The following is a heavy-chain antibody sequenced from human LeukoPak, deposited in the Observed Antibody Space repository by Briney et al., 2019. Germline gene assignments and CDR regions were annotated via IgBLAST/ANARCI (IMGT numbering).Heavy chain of an antibody. J-gene: IGHJ4*02. Sequence: GGSLRLSCAASGFTFSSYWMHWVRQAPGKGLLWVSRINSDGSSTSYAASVKGRFTISRDNAKNTLYLQMNSLRAEDTAVYYCARDRSSYEYYFDYWGQGTLVTVSS. CDR3: ARDRSSYEYYFDY. D-gene: IGHD5-12*01. CDR2: INSDGSST. V-gene: IGHV3-74*01. CDR1: GFTFSSYW.